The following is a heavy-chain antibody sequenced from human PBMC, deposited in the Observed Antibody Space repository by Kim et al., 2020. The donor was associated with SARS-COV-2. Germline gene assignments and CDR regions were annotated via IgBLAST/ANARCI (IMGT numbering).Heavy chain of an antibody. CDR3: ARHPRTAATGNYRFDL. V-gene: IGHV4-59*08. CDR1: GGSISGFY. CDR2: IHDRGDT. D-gene: IGHD4-4*01. Sequence: SETLSLTCTVSGGSISGFYWSWIRQSPGNGLEWIAYIHDRGDTNSNPSLKSRVTISLDTSKRQFSLNLHSVTAADTALYYCARHPRTAATGNYRFDLWGR. J-gene: IGHJ2*01.